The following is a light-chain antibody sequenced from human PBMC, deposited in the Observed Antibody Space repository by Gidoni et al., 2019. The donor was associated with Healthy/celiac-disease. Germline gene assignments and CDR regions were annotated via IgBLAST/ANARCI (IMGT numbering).Light chain of an antibody. V-gene: IGLV3-19*01. CDR1: SLRSYY. CDR3: NSRDSSGNHLGV. CDR2: GKD. J-gene: IGLJ2*01. Sequence: SSELTQDPAVSVDLGQTVRITCQGDSLRSYYASWYQQKPGQGPVLVIYGKDNRPSGIPDRFSGSSSGNTASLTITGAQAEDEADYYCNSRDSSGNHLGVFGGGTKLTVL.